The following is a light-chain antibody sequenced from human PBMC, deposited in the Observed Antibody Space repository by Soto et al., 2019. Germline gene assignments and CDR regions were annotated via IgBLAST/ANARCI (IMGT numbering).Light chain of an antibody. J-gene: IGKJ1*01. CDR2: GAS. Sequence: EIVLTQSPGTLSLSPGERATLSSRASQSVSSIYLAWYQQKPGQAPRLLIYGASSRATGIPDRFSGSGSGTDFTLTISRLEPEDFAVYYCQQHGSSPPWTFGQGTKVEIK. CDR3: QQHGSSPPWT. CDR1: QSVSSIY. V-gene: IGKV3-20*01.